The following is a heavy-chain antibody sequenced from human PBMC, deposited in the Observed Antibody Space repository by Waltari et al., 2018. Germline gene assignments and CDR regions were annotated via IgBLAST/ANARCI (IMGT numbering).Heavy chain of an antibody. V-gene: IGHV3-21*01. CDR3: AKGDTLTTRFFDP. D-gene: IGHD4-17*01. J-gene: IGHJ5*02. Sequence: EVQLVESGGGLVKPGGSLRLSCAASGFSFSSYSMIWVRQAPGKGLEWVSSINNNGNYKYYADSVTGRFTISRDSATNSLYLQMTSLRVEDTAVYYCAKGDTLTTRFFDPWGQGTLVTVSS. CDR1: GFSFSSYS. CDR2: INNNGNYK.